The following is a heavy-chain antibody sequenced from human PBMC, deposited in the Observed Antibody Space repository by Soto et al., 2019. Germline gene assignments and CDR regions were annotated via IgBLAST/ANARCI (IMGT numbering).Heavy chain of an antibody. CDR3: ARDPAITGTLFDP. Sequence: GGSLRLSCTGSGFSFFSYAMSWVRQAPGKGLEWVSTISGSGGHTYYADSVKGRFVVSRDNDKNTVYLHMTNLRVGDTAVYYCARDPAITGTLFDPWGQGTLVTVSS. CDR2: ISGSGGHT. CDR1: GFSFFSYA. J-gene: IGHJ5*02. V-gene: IGHV3-23*01. D-gene: IGHD1-20*01.